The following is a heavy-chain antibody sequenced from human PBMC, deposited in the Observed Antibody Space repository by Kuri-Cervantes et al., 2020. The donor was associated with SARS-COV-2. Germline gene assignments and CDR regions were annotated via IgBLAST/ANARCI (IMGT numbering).Heavy chain of an antibody. V-gene: IGHV3-11*04. Sequence: GESLKISCAASGFIFSDYYMSWIRQAPGKGLEWVSYISSSGSTIYYADSVKGRFTISRDNAKNSLYLQMNSLRAEDTAVYYCASPIYCSSTSCYLGRSHDAFDIWGQGTMVTVSS. D-gene: IGHD2-2*01. J-gene: IGHJ3*02. CDR1: GFIFSDYY. CDR3: ASPIYCSSTSCYLGRSHDAFDI. CDR2: ISSSGSTI.